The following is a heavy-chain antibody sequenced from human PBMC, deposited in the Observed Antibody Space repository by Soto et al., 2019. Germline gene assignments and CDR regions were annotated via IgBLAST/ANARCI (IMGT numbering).Heavy chain of an antibody. CDR3: ARGSRYCSGGSCYSGYYYYYMDV. Sequence: GASVKVSCKASGYTFTSYDINWVRQATGQGLEWMGWMNPNSGNTGYAQKFQGRVTMTRNTSLSTAYMELSSLISEDTAVYYCARGSRYCSGGSCYSGYYYYYMDVWGKGTTVTVSS. V-gene: IGHV1-8*01. CDR2: MNPNSGNT. J-gene: IGHJ6*03. CDR1: GYTFTSYD. D-gene: IGHD2-15*01.